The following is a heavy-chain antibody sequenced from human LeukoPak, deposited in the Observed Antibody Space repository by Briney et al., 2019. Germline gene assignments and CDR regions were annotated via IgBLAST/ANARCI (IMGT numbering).Heavy chain of an antibody. V-gene: IGHV4-34*01. D-gene: IGHD5-18*01. Sequence: PSETLSLTCAVYGGSFSGYCWSWIRQPPGKGLEWMGEINHSGSTNYNPSLKSRVTISVDTSKNQFSLKLSSVTAADTAVYFCARVGYSYVINDWSRTGLGAYPTKYYYHMDVWGKGTTVTVSS. CDR2: INHSGST. CDR1: GGSFSGYC. J-gene: IGHJ6*03. CDR3: ARVGYSYVINDWSRTGLGAYPTKYYYHMDV.